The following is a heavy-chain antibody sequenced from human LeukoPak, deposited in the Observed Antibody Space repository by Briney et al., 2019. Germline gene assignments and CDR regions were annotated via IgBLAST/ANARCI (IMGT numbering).Heavy chain of an antibody. J-gene: IGHJ4*02. Sequence: SETLSLTCTVSGGSTSTYYWSWIRQPPGRGLEWIAYIHYSGSTNYNPSLKSRVTISADTSKNQFSLRLSPVTAADTAVYYCARWDYYGSGSRRLDSWGQGALVTVSS. CDR1: GGSTSTYY. V-gene: IGHV4-59*08. CDR3: ARWDYYGSGSRRLDS. D-gene: IGHD3-10*01. CDR2: IHYSGST.